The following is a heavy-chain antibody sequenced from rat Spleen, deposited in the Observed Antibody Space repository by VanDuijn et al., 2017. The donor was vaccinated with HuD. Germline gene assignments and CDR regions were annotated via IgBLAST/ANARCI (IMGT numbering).Heavy chain of an antibody. D-gene: IGHD3-1*01. V-gene: IGHV5-7*01. CDR1: GFTFSDYN. CDR2: ISYDGSST. Sequence: EVQLVESGGGLVQPGRSLKLSCAASGFTFSDYNMAWVRQAPKKGLEWVATISYDGSSTYYRDSVKGRFTISRDNAKSTLYLQMDSLRSEDTATYYCTSSTMGVMDAWGQGASVTVSS. CDR3: TSSTMGVMDA. J-gene: IGHJ4*01.